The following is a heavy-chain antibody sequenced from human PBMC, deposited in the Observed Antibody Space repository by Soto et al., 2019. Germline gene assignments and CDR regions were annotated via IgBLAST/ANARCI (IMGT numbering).Heavy chain of an antibody. Sequence: SVKVSCKASGGTFSSYTISWVRQAPGQGLEWMGRIIPILGIANYAQKFQGRVTITADKSTSTAYMELSSLRSEDTAVYYCAREGTSEHGYCSGGSCYPMFDYWG. D-gene: IGHD2-15*01. J-gene: IGHJ4*01. CDR3: AREGTSEHGYCSGGSCYPMFDY. CDR2: IIPILGIA. CDR1: GGTFSSYT. V-gene: IGHV1-69*04.